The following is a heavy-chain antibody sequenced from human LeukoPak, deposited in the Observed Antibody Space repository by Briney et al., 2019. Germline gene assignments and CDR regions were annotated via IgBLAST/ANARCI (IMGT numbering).Heavy chain of an antibody. J-gene: IGHJ4*02. Sequence: ASVKVSCKASGYTFSNYGITWVRQAPGQGLEWMGTISGHNGDVNYAPKFQGRVTMTTDTSTTTAYMELRSLRFDDTAVYYCARYNSLFRGVTTSDYWGQRTLVTVSS. V-gene: IGHV1-18*01. D-gene: IGHD3-10*01. CDR1: GYTFSNYG. CDR3: ARYNSLFRGVTTSDY. CDR2: ISGHNGDV.